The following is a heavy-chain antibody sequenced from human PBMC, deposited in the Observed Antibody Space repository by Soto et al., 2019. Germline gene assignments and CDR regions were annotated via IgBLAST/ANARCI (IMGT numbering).Heavy chain of an antibody. Sequence: SVKVSCKASGGTFSSYTISWVRQAPGQGLEWMGRIIPILGIANYAQKFQGRVTITADKSTSTAYMELSSLRSEDTAVYYCARGFRGVISDFDYWGQGTLVTVSS. V-gene: IGHV1-69*02. CDR3: ARGFRGVISDFDY. D-gene: IGHD3-10*01. J-gene: IGHJ4*02. CDR1: GGTFSSYT. CDR2: IIPILGIA.